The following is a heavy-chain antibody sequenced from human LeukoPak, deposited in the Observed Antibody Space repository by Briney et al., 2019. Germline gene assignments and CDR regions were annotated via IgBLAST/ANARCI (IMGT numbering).Heavy chain of an antibody. D-gene: IGHD1-14*01. J-gene: IGHJ4*02. Sequence: GGSLRLSCAASGFTFSSYAMHWGRQAPGKGLEYVSAISSNGGSTYYANSVKGRFTISRDNSKNTLYLQMGSLRAEDMAVYYCARDSAGSGDYYFDYWGQGTLVTVSS. CDR3: ARDSAGSGDYYFDY. V-gene: IGHV3-64*01. CDR2: ISSNGGST. CDR1: GFTFSSYA.